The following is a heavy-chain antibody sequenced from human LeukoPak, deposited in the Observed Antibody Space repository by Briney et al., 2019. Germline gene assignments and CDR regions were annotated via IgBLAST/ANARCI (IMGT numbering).Heavy chain of an antibody. D-gene: IGHD1-26*01. CDR2: FDPEDGET. CDR3: ATGGSYAAYAFDI. CDR1: GYTLTELS. V-gene: IGHV1-24*01. J-gene: IGHJ3*02. Sequence: ASVTVSCKVSGYTLTELSMHWVRQAPGKGLEWMGGFDPEDGETVYTQKFQGRVTMTEDTSTDTAYMELSSLRSEDTAVYYCATGGSYAAYAFDIWGQGTMVTVSS.